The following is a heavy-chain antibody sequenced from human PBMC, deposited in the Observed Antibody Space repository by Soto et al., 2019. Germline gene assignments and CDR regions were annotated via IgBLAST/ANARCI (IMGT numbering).Heavy chain of an antibody. Sequence: GGSLRLSCAASGFTFSSHSMNWVRQAPGKGLEWVSSIIPSGTDIYYADSVKGRFTVSRDNAKNSLYLQMDSLRAEDTAVYYCARDLCTRCYSGLGYQYYGMDVWGQGTTVTVYS. D-gene: IGHD2-2*02. V-gene: IGHV3-21*01. CDR1: GFTFSSHS. CDR3: ARDLCTRCYSGLGYQYYGMDV. J-gene: IGHJ6*02. CDR2: IIPSGTDI.